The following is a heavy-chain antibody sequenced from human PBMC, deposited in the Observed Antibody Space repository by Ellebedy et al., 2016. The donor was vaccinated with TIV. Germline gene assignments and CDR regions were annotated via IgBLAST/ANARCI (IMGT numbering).Heavy chain of an antibody. CDR2: INPNSGGT. Sequence: ASVKVSXXASGYTFTGYYMHWVRQAPGQGLEWMGWINPNSGGTNYAQKFQGWVTMTRDTSISTAYMELSRLRSDDTAVYYCARVLRNCGGDCYSLDYWGQGTLVTVSS. CDR3: ARVLRNCGGDCYSLDY. CDR1: GYTFTGYY. V-gene: IGHV1-2*04. J-gene: IGHJ4*02. D-gene: IGHD2-21*02.